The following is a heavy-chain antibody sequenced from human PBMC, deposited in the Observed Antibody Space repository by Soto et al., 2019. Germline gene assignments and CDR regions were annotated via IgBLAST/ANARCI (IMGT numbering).Heavy chain of an antibody. Sequence: GSLRLSCAASGFTFSSYAMSWVRQAPGKGLEWVSAISGSGGSTYYADSVKGRFTISRDNSKNTLYLQMNSLRAEDTAVYYCAKDGRGSGRYYYYGMDVWGQGTTVTVSS. CDR3: AKDGRGSGRYYYYGMDV. V-gene: IGHV3-23*01. D-gene: IGHD1-26*01. CDR2: ISGSGGST. J-gene: IGHJ6*02. CDR1: GFTFSSYA.